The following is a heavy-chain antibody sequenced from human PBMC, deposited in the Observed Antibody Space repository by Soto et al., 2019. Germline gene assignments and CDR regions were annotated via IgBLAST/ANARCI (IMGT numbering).Heavy chain of an antibody. V-gene: IGHV3-13*01. D-gene: IGHD1-26*01. J-gene: IGHJ4*02. CDR1: GFTFSSYD. Sequence: EVQLVESGGGLVQPGGSLRLSCAASGFTFSSYDMHWVRQATGKGLEWVSAIGNAGDTYYPGSVKGRFTISRENAKNSLYLQMNSLRAGDTAVYYCARMGERGSDYGGFDYWGQGTLVTVSS. CDR3: ARMGERGSDYGGFDY. CDR2: IGNAGDT.